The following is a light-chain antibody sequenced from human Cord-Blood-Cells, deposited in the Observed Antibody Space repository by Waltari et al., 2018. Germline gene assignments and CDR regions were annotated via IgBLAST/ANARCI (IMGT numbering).Light chain of an antibody. Sequence: DIVMTKSPDSLAVSLGGRATTNCQSSQSVLYSSNNKNYLAWYQQKPGQPPKLLIYWASTRESGVPDRFSGSGSGTDFTLTISSLQAEDVAVYYCQQYYSTPLTFGGGTKVEIK. CDR1: QSVLYSSNNKNY. J-gene: IGKJ4*01. CDR3: QQYYSTPLT. V-gene: IGKV4-1*01. CDR2: WAS.